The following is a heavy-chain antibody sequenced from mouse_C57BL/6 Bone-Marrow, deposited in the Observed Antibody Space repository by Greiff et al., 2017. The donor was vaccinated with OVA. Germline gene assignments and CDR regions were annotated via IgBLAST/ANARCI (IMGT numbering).Heavy chain of an antibody. CDR3: ARWGNSYFDY. CDR2: IDPSDSYT. J-gene: IGHJ2*01. V-gene: IGHV1-69*01. CDR1: GYTFTSYW. D-gene: IGHD2-1*01. Sequence: QVQLQQSGAELVMPGASVKLSCKASGYTFTSYWMHWVKQRPGQGLEWIGEIDPSDSYTNYNQKFKGKSTLTVDKSSSTAYMQLSSLTSEDSAVYYCARWGNSYFDYWGQGTTLTVSS.